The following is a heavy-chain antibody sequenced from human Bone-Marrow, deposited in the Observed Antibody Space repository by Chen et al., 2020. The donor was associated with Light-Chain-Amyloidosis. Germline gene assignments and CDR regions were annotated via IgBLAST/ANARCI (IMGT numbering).Heavy chain of an antibody. V-gene: IGHV1-69*13. CDR3: ARARRKSDWELRYFLDV. CDR2: IIPSFGTT. J-gene: IGHJ6*03. D-gene: IGHD3-10*01. CDR1: GTTFNNYA. Sequence: QVQLVQSGAEVKKPGSSVKVSCKASGTTFNNYAFDWVRQAPGQGLEWMGKIIPSFGTTNDAQKFQGRVTITAYESTTTIHMELTSLKSEDAAVYYCARARRKSDWELRYFLDVWGNGTTVTVSS.